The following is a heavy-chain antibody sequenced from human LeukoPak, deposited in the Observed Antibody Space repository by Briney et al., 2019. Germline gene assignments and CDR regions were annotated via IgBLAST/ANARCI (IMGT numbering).Heavy chain of an antibody. D-gene: IGHD5-12*01. J-gene: IGHJ4*02. CDR1: GFTFSSYS. CDR2: ISSSSSYI. CDR3: ARGGGYSGYGLPDAFDI. Sequence: GGSLRLSCAASGFTFSSYSMNWVRQAPGKGLEWVSSISSSSSYIYFADSVKGRFTISRDNAKNSLYLQMNSLRAEDTAVYYCARGGGYSGYGLPDAFDIWGQGTLVTVSS. V-gene: IGHV3-21*01.